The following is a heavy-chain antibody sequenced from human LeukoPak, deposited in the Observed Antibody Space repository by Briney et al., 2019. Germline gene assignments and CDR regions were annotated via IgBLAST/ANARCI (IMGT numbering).Heavy chain of an antibody. V-gene: IGHV3-23*01. CDR3: AKEGYSSSWNADFVY. CDR2: ISGNGRTT. CDR1: GFTFSSYA. D-gene: IGHD6-13*01. J-gene: IGHJ4*02. Sequence: GGSLRLSCAASGFTFSSYAMSWVRQAPGKGLEWVSAISGNGRTTYYAESVKGRFTISRDNSKNTLYLQMNSLRAEDTAVYYCAKEGYSSSWNADFVYWGQGALVTVSS.